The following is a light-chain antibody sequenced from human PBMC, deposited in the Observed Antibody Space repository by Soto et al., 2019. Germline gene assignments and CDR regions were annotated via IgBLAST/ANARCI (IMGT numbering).Light chain of an antibody. CDR1: QSISTY. Sequence: DIQMTQSPSSLSASVGDRVTITCRASQSISTYLNWYQQKPGKAPKVLIYAASSLQSGVPSRFSGSGSGTEFTLTITSMQPEDCAAYYCQQSYSAPYSFGQGTKLQIK. CDR3: QQSYSAPYS. J-gene: IGKJ2*03. CDR2: AAS. V-gene: IGKV1-39*01.